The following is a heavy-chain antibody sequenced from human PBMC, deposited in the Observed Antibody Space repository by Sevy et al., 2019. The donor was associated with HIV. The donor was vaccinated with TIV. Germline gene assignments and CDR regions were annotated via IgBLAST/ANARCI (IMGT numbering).Heavy chain of an antibody. CDR2: IYTSGST. D-gene: IGHD3-9*01. J-gene: IGHJ6*03. Sequence: SETLSLTCTVSGGSISSGSYYWSWIRQPAGKGLEWIGRIYTSGSTNYNPSLKSRVTISVDTSKNQFSLKLSAVTAADTAVYYCARSKGYDILTGYYRRHYYYYMDVWGKGTTVTVSS. CDR3: ARSKGYDILTGYYRRHYYYYMDV. V-gene: IGHV4-61*02. CDR1: GGSISSGSYY.